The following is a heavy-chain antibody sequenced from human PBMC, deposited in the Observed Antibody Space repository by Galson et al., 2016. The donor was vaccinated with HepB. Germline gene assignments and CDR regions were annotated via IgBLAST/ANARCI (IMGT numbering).Heavy chain of an antibody. CDR2: IGSSGDST. J-gene: IGHJ4*02. D-gene: IGHD3-16*01. CDR1: GFIFRSYA. V-gene: IGHV3-23*01. Sequence: SLRLSCADSGFIFRSYAMNWVRQAPGKGLEWVSDIGSSGDSTLYADSVKGRFTISRDNSKNALYLQMNSLRAEDTAVYYCAKEQIPRLGFDSWGQGTPVTVSS. CDR3: AKEQIPRLGFDS.